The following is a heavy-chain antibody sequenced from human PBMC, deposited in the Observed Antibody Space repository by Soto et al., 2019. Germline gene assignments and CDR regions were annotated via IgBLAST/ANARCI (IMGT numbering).Heavy chain of an antibody. V-gene: IGHV5-10-1*01. Sequence: GESLKISCQGSGYSFTSYWISWGRQMPGKGLEWMGRIDPSDSYTNYSPSFQGHVTISADKSISTAYLQWSSLKASDTAMYYCARPQTYYYDSSGYLTPYDAFDIWGQGTMVTVSS. J-gene: IGHJ3*02. D-gene: IGHD3-22*01. CDR1: GYSFTSYW. CDR3: ARPQTYYYDSSGYLTPYDAFDI. CDR2: IDPSDSYT.